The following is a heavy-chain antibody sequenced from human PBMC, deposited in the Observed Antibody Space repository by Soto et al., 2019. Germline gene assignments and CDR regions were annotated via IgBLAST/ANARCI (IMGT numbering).Heavy chain of an antibody. D-gene: IGHD2-2*02. CDR3: AKGVGYCSSTSCYTADY. CDR1: GFTFSSYA. Sequence: EVQLLESGGGLVQPGGSLRLSCAASGFTFSSYAMSWVRQAPGKGLEWVSAISGSGGSTYYADSVKGRFTISRDNSKNTLYLQMNSLRAEDPAVYYCAKGVGYCSSTSCYTADYWGQGTLVTVSS. V-gene: IGHV3-23*01. J-gene: IGHJ4*02. CDR2: ISGSGGST.